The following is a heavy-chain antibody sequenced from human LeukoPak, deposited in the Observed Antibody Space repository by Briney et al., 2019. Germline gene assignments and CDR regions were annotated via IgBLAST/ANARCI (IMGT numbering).Heavy chain of an antibody. J-gene: IGHJ4*02. CDR1: GFTFSSYA. Sequence: GGSLRLSCAASGFTFSSYAMSWVRQAPGKGLEWVSAISGSGGSTCYADSVKGRFTISRDNSKNTLYLQMNSLRAEDTAVYYCAKSTKYQLLEDYFDYWGQGTLVTVSS. D-gene: IGHD2-2*01. V-gene: IGHV3-23*01. CDR3: AKSTKYQLLEDYFDY. CDR2: ISGSGGST.